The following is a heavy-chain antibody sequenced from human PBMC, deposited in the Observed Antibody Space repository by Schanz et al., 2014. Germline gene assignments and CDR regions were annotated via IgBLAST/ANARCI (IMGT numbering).Heavy chain of an antibody. Sequence: QVPLVQSGAEVTKPGSSVKVSCKASGGIFSSFTISWVRQAPGQGLEWLGMIIPILPASKYAQKFQGRVTITADKSTNTAYMELNGLRSEDTAVYYCATSDLSISAAGTWGQGTLVTVSS. CDR1: GGIFSSFT. D-gene: IGHD6-13*01. J-gene: IGHJ4*02. CDR2: IIPILPAS. V-gene: IGHV1-69*08. CDR3: ATSDLSISAAGT.